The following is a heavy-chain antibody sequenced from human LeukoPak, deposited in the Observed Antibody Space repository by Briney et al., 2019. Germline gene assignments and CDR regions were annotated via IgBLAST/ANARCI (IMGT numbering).Heavy chain of an antibody. Sequence: SETLSLTCTVSGGSINFYYWSWIRQPAGKGLEWIGRIYSTGSTNYSPSLKSRVTMSVDKSKNQFSLNLSSVTAADTAVYYCARDIRGSGYHLFDCWGQGTLVTVSS. J-gene: IGHJ4*02. V-gene: IGHV4-4*07. CDR3: ARDIRGSGYHLFDC. CDR1: GGSINFYY. CDR2: IYSTGST. D-gene: IGHD3-22*01.